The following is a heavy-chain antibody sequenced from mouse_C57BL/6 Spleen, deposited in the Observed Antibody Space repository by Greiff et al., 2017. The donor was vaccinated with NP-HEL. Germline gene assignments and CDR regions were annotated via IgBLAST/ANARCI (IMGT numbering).Heavy chain of an antibody. Sequence: EVQVVESGGDLVKPGGSLKLSCAASGFTFSSYGMSWVRQTPDKRLEWVATISSGGSYTYYPDSVKGRFTISRDNAKNTLYLQMSSLKSEDTAMYYCARHDGAYYSHDWFAYWGQGTLVTVSA. D-gene: IGHD2-12*01. V-gene: IGHV5-6*01. CDR3: ARHDGAYYSHDWFAY. CDR1: GFTFSSYG. CDR2: ISSGGSYT. J-gene: IGHJ3*01.